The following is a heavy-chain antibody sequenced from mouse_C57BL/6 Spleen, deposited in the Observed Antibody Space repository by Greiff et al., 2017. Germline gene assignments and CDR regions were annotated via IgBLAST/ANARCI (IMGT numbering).Heavy chain of an antibody. D-gene: IGHD2-4*01. CDR2: IRSKSNNYAT. V-gene: IGHV10-1*01. CDR3: VRTMGDYDWYFDV. Sequence: EVKLVESGGGLVQPKGSLKLSCAASGFSFNTYAMNWVRQAPGKGLEWVARIRSKSNNYATYYADSVKDRFTISRDDSESMLYLQMNNLKTEDTAMYYCVRTMGDYDWYFDVWGTGTTVTVSS. J-gene: IGHJ1*03. CDR1: GFSFNTYA.